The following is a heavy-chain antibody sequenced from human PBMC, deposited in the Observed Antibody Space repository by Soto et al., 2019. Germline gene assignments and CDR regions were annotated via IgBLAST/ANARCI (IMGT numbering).Heavy chain of an antibody. CDR3: ARGKVPAAAPFDY. J-gene: IGHJ4*02. CDR1: GFTFDDYV. Sequence: EVQLVESGGGVVRPGGSLRLSFAASGFTFDDYVMSWVRQAPAKGLEWVSGINWNGASTAYADSVKGRFTISRDNAKNSLYLQMNSLRAEDTALYYCARGKVPAAAPFDYWGQGTLVTVST. CDR2: INWNGAST. D-gene: IGHD2-2*01. V-gene: IGHV3-20*03.